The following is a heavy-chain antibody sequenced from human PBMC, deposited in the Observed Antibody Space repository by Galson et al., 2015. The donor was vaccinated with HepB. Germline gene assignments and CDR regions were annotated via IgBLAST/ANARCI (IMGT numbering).Heavy chain of an antibody. Sequence: SVNVSCKASGYTFTNYHMHWVRQAPGHGLEWMGIASFNGESANYAQNLRGRLTMTRDTSTSTVYMELSSLTSDDPAVYYRARDLGGAWTFDYWGQGTLVTVSS. J-gene: IGHJ4*02. CDR3: ARDLGGAWTFDY. D-gene: IGHD3/OR15-3a*01. CDR1: GYTFTNYH. V-gene: IGHV1-46*04. CDR2: ASFNGESA.